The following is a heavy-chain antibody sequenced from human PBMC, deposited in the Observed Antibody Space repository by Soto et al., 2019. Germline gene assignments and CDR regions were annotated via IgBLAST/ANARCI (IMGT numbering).Heavy chain of an antibody. CDR2: ISYDGSNK. Sequence: GGSLRLSCAASGFTFSSYAMHWVRQAPGKGLEWVAVISYDGSNKYYADSVKGRFTISRDNSKNTLYLQMNSLRAEDTAVYYCARAGSNYLGYYYYGMDVRGQGTTVTVSS. CDR1: GFTFSSYA. J-gene: IGHJ6*02. V-gene: IGHV3-30-3*01. CDR3: ARAGSNYLGYYYYGMDV. D-gene: IGHD4-4*01.